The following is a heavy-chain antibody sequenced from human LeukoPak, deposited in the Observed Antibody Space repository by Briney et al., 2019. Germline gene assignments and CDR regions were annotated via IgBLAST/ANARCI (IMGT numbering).Heavy chain of an antibody. CDR3: ARFSYYSSLDY. CDR1: GGSISSYY. J-gene: IGHJ4*02. Sequence: PSETLSLTCTVSGGSISSYYWSWIRQPAGKGLEWIGRIYTSGSANYNPSLKSRVTMSLDTSKNQFSLKLSSVTAADTAVYYCARFSYYSSLDYWGQGTLVTVSS. D-gene: IGHD6-6*01. CDR2: IYTSGSA. V-gene: IGHV4-4*07.